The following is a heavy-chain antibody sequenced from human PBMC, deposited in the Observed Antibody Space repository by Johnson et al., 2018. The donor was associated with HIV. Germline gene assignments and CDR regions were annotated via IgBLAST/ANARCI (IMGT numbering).Heavy chain of an antibody. CDR1: GFTFSSYG. CDR3: TLGKGAETPWAFDI. V-gene: IGHV3-30*03. CDR2: ISYDGSNK. D-gene: IGHD7-27*01. Sequence: QVQLVESGGGVVQPGRSLRLSCAASGFTFSSYGMHWVRQAAGKGLEWAAVISYDGSNKYYADSVKGRFTISRDNSKNTLYLQMGSLRAEDMAVYYCTLGKGAETPWAFDIWGQGTMVTVSS. J-gene: IGHJ3*02.